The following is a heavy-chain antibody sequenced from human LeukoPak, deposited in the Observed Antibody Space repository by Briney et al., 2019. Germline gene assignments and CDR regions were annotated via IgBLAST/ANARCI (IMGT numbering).Heavy chain of an antibody. D-gene: IGHD6-19*01. V-gene: IGHV3-30*03. CDR3: ARDLSSGWSLDY. J-gene: IGHJ4*02. CDR2: ISYDGSNK. CDR1: GFTFSSYG. Sequence: PGRSLRLSCAASGFTFSSYGMHWVRQAPGKGLEWVAVISYDGSNKYYADSVKGRFTISRDNSKNTLYLQMNSLRAEDTAVYYCARDLSSGWSLDYWGQGTLVTVSS.